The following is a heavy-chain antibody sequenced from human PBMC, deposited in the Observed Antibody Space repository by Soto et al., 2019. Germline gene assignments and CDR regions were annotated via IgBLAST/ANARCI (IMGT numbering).Heavy chain of an antibody. D-gene: IGHD1-1*01. J-gene: IGHJ6*02. CDR1: GYTFTSYG. Sequence: ASVKVSCKASGYTFTSYGISWVRQAPGQGLEWMGWISAYNGNTNYAQKLQGRVTMTTDTSTSTAYMELRSLRAEDTAVYYCARHPAGTTSNSYYGMDVWGQGTSVTVSS. V-gene: IGHV1-18*01. CDR2: ISAYNGNT. CDR3: ARHPAGTTSNSYYGMDV.